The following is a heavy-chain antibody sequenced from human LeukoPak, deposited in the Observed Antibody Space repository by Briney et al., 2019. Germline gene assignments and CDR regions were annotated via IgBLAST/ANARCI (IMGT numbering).Heavy chain of an antibody. V-gene: IGHV3-7*04. Sequence: GGSLRLSCAASGFTFSSFWMSWVRQAPGKGLEWVGNIKHDGSEKYYVDSVKGRFTMSRGNAKNSLYLQMHSLSAEDTAVYYCAREAAAPSDSWGQGTLVTVSS. CDR1: GFTFSSFW. CDR2: IKHDGSEK. D-gene: IGHD6-25*01. CDR3: AREAAAPSDS. J-gene: IGHJ4*02.